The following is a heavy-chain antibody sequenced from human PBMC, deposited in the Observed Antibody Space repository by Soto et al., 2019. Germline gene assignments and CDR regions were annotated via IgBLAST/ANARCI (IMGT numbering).Heavy chain of an antibody. V-gene: IGHV4-59*08. Sequence: SETLSLSCTVSGGSISSYFWSWIRQPPGRGLEWIGHIHYSGSTNYNPSLKSRVTISVDTSKNQVSLKLSSVTAADTAMYFCARQVSSAWPPYYYDMDVWGQGTTVT. D-gene: IGHD6-25*01. CDR1: GGSISSYF. J-gene: IGHJ6*02. CDR3: ARQVSSAWPPYYYDMDV. CDR2: IHYSGST.